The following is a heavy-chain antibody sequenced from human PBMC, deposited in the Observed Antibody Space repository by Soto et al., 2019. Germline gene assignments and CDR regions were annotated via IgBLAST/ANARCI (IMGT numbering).Heavy chain of an antibody. J-gene: IGHJ4*02. D-gene: IGHD6-6*01. V-gene: IGHV4-59*01. CDR2: IYYSGST. Sequence: ETLSLTCTVSGGSISSYYWSWIRQPPGKGLEWIGYIYYSGSTNYNPSLKSRVTISVDTSKNQFSLKLSSVTAADTAVYYCAREGRSSSSVDYWGQGTLVTVSS. CDR3: AREGRSSSSVDY. CDR1: GGSISSYY.